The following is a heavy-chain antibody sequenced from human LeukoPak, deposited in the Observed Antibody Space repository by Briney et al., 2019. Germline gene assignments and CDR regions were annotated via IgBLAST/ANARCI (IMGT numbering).Heavy chain of an antibody. J-gene: IGHJ4*02. D-gene: IGHD4-23*01. Sequence: SQTLSLTCAISGDRVYSNSAAWNWIRQSPSRGLEWLGRTYYRSKWYTDYAISVISRITINADTSKNQFSLHLNSVTPEDTAVYYCVGRGVVTFDYWGQGTLVTVSS. CDR2: TYYRSKWYT. CDR1: GDRVYSNSAA. CDR3: VGRGVVTFDY. V-gene: IGHV6-1*01.